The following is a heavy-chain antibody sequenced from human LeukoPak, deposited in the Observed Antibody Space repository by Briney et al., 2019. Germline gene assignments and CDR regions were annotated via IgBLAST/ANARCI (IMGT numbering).Heavy chain of an antibody. CDR1: GYSISSGYY. V-gene: IGHV4-38-2*01. D-gene: IGHD2-2*02. Sequence: PSETLSLTCAVSGYSISSGYYWGWIRQPPGKGLEWIGSIYHSGSTYYNPSLKSRVTISVDTSKNQFSLKLSSVTAADTAVYYCARQGYCSSTSCYIGWFDPWGQGTLVTASS. CDR3: ARQGYCSSTSCYIGWFDP. CDR2: IYHSGST. J-gene: IGHJ5*02.